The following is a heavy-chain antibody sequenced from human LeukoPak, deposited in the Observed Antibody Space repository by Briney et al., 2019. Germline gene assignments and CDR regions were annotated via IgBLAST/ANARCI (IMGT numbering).Heavy chain of an antibody. V-gene: IGHV3-23*01. D-gene: IGHD3-9*01. CDR1: GFTFSSYA. Sequence: GGSLRLSCAASGFTFSSYAMSWVRQAPGKGLEWVSAISGSGGSTYYADSVKGRFTISRDNSKNTLYLQMDSLRAEDTAVYYCAKDANGLRFFDWSYNWFDPWGQGTMVIVSS. CDR2: ISGSGGST. J-gene: IGHJ5*02. CDR3: AKDANGLRFFDWSYNWFDP.